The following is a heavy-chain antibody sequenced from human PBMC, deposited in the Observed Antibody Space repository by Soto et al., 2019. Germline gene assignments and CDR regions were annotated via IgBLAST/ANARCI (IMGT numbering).Heavy chain of an antibody. D-gene: IGHD4-17*01. V-gene: IGHV1-69*02. CDR2: VIPILGVV. CDR3: ARASVGDSPLLDY. CDR1: GGYYRSYT. Sequence: QVQVVQSGAEVKKPGSSVKVSCKASGGYYRSYTITWVRQAPGQGLEWMGRVIPILGVVNYAQKSPGKASFTADKSTSTAYMELSSLRSADTAVYYCARASVGDSPLLDYWGQGTLVTVSS. J-gene: IGHJ4*01.